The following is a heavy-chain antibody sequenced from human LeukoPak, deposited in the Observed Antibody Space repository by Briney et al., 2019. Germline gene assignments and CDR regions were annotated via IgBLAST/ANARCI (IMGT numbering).Heavy chain of an antibody. CDR1: GFTFSWYW. D-gene: IGHD6-13*01. J-gene: IGHJ4*02. Sequence: GGSLRLSCAAAGFTFSWYWMSWVRQAPGKGLEWVANIKEDGSIKYYVDSVKGRLTISRDNAKSSVYLQVNSLRAEDTALYYCARIGYSSSSIDYWGQGTLVTVSS. CDR3: ARIGYSSSSIDY. CDR2: IKEDGSIK. V-gene: IGHV3-7*01.